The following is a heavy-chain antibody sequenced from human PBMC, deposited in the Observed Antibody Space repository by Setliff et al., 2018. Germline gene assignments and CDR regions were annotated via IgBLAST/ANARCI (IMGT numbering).Heavy chain of an antibody. J-gene: IGHJ3*01. V-gene: IGHV2-26*01. CDR3: ARSYDILPGYGDAFDF. D-gene: IGHD3-9*01. CDR2: VFPNDIK. Sequence: GSGPTLVNPTETLTLTCTVSGFSLKSTRMGVSWIRQPPGKALEWLGHVFPNDIKSYSTSLKSRLSISKDTSKSQVVLIMTNMDPEDTATYYCARSYDILPGYGDAFDFWGEGTLVTVSS. CDR1: GFSLKSTRMG.